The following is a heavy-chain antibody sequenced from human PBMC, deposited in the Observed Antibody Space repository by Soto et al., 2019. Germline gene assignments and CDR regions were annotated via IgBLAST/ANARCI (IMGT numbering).Heavy chain of an antibody. J-gene: IGHJ4*02. CDR1: GGSISSYY. CDR2: IYYSGST. Sequence: SETLSLTCTVSGGSISSYYWSWIRQRPGKGLEWIGYIYYSGSTNYNPSLKSRVTISVDTSKNQFSLKLSSVTAADTAVYYCARTPGDCSGGSCYHGATYDYWGQGTLVTVSS. D-gene: IGHD2-15*01. CDR3: ARTPGDCSGGSCYHGATYDY. V-gene: IGHV4-59*08.